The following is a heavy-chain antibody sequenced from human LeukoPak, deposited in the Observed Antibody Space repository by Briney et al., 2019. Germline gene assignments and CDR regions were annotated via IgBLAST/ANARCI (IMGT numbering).Heavy chain of an antibody. J-gene: IGHJ4*02. Sequence: SETLSLTCAVSGGSISSGGYSWSWIRQPPGKGLEWIGYIYYSGSTYYNPSLKSRVTISVDTSKNQFSLKLSSVTAADTAVYYCARVYYYDSSGYSYYFDYWGQGTLVTVSS. CDR3: ARVYYYDSSGYSYYFDY. D-gene: IGHD3-22*01. CDR1: GGSISSGGYS. CDR2: IYYSGST. V-gene: IGHV4-30-4*07.